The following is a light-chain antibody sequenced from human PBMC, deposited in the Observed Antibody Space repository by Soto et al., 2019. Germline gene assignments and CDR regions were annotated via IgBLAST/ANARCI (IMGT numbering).Light chain of an antibody. CDR3: QQYSNWPPIT. V-gene: IGKV3-15*01. CDR1: QTIDNT. Sequence: EIVITHSPATLSLTPEERATLSCRASQTIDNTLAWYQRKPGQAPRLLIYDASTRATGVPARFSGSGSGTDFTLTISSLQSEDFAVYYCQQYSNWPPITFGQGTRLEIK. J-gene: IGKJ5*01. CDR2: DAS.